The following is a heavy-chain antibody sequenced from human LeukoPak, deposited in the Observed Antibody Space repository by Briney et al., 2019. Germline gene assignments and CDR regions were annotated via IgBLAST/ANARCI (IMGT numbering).Heavy chain of an antibody. CDR3: TTKVIRGNSGDDYDD. J-gene: IGHJ4*02. CDR1: GFTVSSNF. CDR2: IYSGGAT. D-gene: IGHD5-12*01. Sequence: GGSLRLSCAASGFTVSSNFMSWVRQAPGKGLEWVSVIYSGGATYFADSVKGRFTISRDNSKNTLYLQLSSLRAEDTAVYYCTTKVIRGNSGDDYDDWGQGTLVTVSS. V-gene: IGHV3-66*01.